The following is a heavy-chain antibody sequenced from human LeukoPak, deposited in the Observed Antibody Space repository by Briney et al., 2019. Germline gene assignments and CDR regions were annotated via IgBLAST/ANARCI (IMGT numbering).Heavy chain of an antibody. CDR1: GGSFSGYY. Sequence: TSETLSLTCAVYGGSFSGYYWSWIRQHPGKGLEWIGYIYYSGSTYYNPSLKSRVTISVDTSKNQFSLKLSSVTAADTAVYYCARVPTTPYFDYWGQGTLVTVSS. CDR3: ARVPTTPYFDY. CDR2: IYYSGST. V-gene: IGHV4-31*11. J-gene: IGHJ4*02. D-gene: IGHD1-26*01.